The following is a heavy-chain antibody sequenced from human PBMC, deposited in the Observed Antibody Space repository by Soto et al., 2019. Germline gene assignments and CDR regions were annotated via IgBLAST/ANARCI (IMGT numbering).Heavy chain of an antibody. D-gene: IGHD4-17*01. CDR2: VYYRGRS. CDR1: GGSVTNSSYY. Sequence: SETLSLTCTVSGGSVTNSSYYWGWIRQSPGKGLEWIGSVYYRGRSYSKSSVKSRVTISVDTSKNRFSLSLNSVTASDTAVFFCVSRRTTVPTQAYFDYWGPGALVTVSS. CDR3: VSRRTTVPTQAYFDY. V-gene: IGHV4-39*01. J-gene: IGHJ4*02.